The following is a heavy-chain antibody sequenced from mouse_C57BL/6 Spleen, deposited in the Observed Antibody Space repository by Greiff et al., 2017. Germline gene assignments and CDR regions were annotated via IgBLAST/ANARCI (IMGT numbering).Heavy chain of an antibody. Sequence: EVHLVESGGGLVKPGGSLKLSCAASGFTFSDYGMHWVRQAPEKGLEWVAYISSGSSTIYYADTVKGRFTISRDNAKNTLFLQMTSLRSEDTAMYYGARRYGYGPHYYAMGYWGQGASVTVSS. CDR3: ARRYGYGPHYYAMGY. J-gene: IGHJ4*01. CDR1: GFTFSDYG. CDR2: ISSGSSTI. D-gene: IGHD2-2*01. V-gene: IGHV5-17*01.